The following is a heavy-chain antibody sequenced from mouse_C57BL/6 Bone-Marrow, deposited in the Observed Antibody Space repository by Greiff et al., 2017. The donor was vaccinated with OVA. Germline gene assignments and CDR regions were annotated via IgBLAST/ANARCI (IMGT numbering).Heavy chain of an antibody. V-gene: IGHV10-1*01. Sequence: EVMLVESGGGLVQPKGSLKLSCAASGFSFNTYAMNWVRQAPGKGLEWVARIRSKSNNYATYYADSVKDRFTISRDDSESMLYLQMNNLKTEDTAMYYCVRRRDYDEFAYWGQGTLVTVSA. CDR1: GFSFNTYA. CDR2: IRSKSNNYAT. J-gene: IGHJ3*01. D-gene: IGHD2-4*01. CDR3: VRRRDYDEFAY.